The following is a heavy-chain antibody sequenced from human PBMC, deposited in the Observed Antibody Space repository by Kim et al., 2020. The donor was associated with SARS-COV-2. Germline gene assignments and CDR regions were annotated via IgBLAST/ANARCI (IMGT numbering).Heavy chain of an antibody. CDR3: ARGKGYCSGCSCFGWFDP. D-gene: IGHD2-15*01. CDR2: IYPGDSDT. CDR1: GYSFTSYW. V-gene: IGHV5-51*01. J-gene: IGHJ5*02. Sequence: GESLKISCKGSGYSFTSYWIGWVRQMPGKGLEWMGIIYPGDSDTRYSPSFQGQVTISAYKSISTAYLQWSSLKASDTAMYYCARGKGYCSGCSCFGWFDPWGQGTLVTVSS.